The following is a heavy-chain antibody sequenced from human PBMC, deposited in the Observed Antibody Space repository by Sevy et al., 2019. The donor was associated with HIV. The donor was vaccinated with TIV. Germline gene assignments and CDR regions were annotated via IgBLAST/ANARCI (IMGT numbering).Heavy chain of an antibody. CDR3: ARRNDFAI. J-gene: IGHJ3*02. Sequence: SETLSLTCTVSGGSVNSDHWNWIRQPPGKGLEWIGYVYYIGGTNYNPSLKNRVTISVDRTKNQFSLKLTSVTAADTAVYYCARRNDFAIWGQGTMVTVSS. CDR1: GGSVNSDH. V-gene: IGHV4-59*08. CDR2: VYYIGGT.